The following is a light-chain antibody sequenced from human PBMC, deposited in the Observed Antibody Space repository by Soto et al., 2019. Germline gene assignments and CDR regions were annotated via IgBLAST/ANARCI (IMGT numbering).Light chain of an antibody. CDR2: GSS. CDR3: QQYGSSPGT. V-gene: IGKV3-20*01. CDR1: QSVRSDY. Sequence: IVLTQSPCTLALSPGEGATLSCRASQSVRSDYLAWYQQKPGHAPRLHIYGSSTSATVIPDRFIGSGSGTDSTLTFGSLELEDLAWYSCQQYGSSPGTFGQGPRWIS. J-gene: IGKJ1*01.